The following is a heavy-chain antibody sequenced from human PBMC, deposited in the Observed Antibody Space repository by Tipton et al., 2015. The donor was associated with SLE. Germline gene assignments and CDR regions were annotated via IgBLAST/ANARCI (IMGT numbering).Heavy chain of an antibody. CDR1: GFTFSSYA. V-gene: IGHV3-64*02. J-gene: IGHJ6*02. Sequence: GSLRLSCAASGFTFSSYAMHWVRQAPGKGLEYVSAISSNGGSTYYADSVKGRFTISRDNSKNTLYLQMGSLGAEDMAVYYCARVVYSYGPYGMDVWGQGTTVTVSS. CDR2: ISSNGGST. CDR3: ARVVYSYGPYGMDV. D-gene: IGHD5-18*01.